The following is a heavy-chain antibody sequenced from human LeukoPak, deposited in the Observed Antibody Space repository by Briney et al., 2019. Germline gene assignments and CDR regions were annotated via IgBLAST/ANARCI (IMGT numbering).Heavy chain of an antibody. V-gene: IGHV3-53*01. CDR3: AREILGYCSGGSCYPYGMDV. CDR1: GFTVSSNY. CDR2: IYSGGST. J-gene: IGHJ6*02. D-gene: IGHD2-15*01. Sequence: PGGSLRLSCAASGFTVSSNYMSWVRQAPGKGLEWVSVIYSGGSTYYADSVKGRFTISRDNSKNTLHLQMNSLRAEDTAVYYCAREILGYCSGGSCYPYGMDVWGQGTTVTVSS.